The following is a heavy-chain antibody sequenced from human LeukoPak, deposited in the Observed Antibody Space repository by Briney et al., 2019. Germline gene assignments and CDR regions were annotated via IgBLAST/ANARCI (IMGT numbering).Heavy chain of an antibody. Sequence: ASVKVSCKASGYTFTSYGISWVRQAPGQGLEWMGWISAQHGQTEYAPNSQDRVTTTTDTYTNTAYMELRSLRSDDTAVYYCAGSLGYCTSNVCYLKYWGQGTLVTVSS. D-gene: IGHD2-8*01. CDR2: ISAQHGQT. CDR1: GYTFTSYG. CDR3: AGSLGYCTSNVCYLKY. J-gene: IGHJ4*02. V-gene: IGHV1-18*01.